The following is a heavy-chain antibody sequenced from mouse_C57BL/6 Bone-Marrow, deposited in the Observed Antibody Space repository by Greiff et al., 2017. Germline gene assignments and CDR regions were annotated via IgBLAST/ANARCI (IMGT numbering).Heavy chain of an antibody. J-gene: IGHJ2*01. CDR3: AREDYYFDY. CDR1: GYTFTSYG. V-gene: IGHV1-81*01. Sequence: VQLQQSGAELARPGASVKLSCKASGYTFTSYGISWVKQRTGQGLEWIGEICPRSGNTYYKEKFKGKATLTADKSTITAYMGLRCQTSEDSAVDCCAREDYYFDYWGQGTTLTGSS. CDR2: ICPRSGNT.